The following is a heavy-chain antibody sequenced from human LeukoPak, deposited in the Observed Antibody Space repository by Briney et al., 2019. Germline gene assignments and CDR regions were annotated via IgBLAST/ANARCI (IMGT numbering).Heavy chain of an antibody. CDR1: GGSISSYY. D-gene: IGHD5-18*01. Sequence: PSETLSLTCTVSGGSISSYYWSWIRQPPGKGLEWIGYIYYSGSTNYNPSLKSRVTISVDTSKNQFSLKLTSVTAADTAVYYCARTTEGGYTYGYFYYYYMDVWGKGTTVTVSS. J-gene: IGHJ6*03. CDR2: IYYSGST. CDR3: ARTTEGGYTYGYFYYYYMDV. V-gene: IGHV4-59*01.